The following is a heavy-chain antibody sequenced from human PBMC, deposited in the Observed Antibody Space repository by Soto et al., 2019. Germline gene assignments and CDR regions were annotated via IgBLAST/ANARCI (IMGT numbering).Heavy chain of an antibody. J-gene: IGHJ4*02. Sequence: QVQLVQSGAEVKKPGASVKVSCKASGYTFTSYDINWVRQATGQGLEWMGWMNPNSGNTGYAQKCQGRVTMTRNTSISTAYMELSSLRSEDTAVYYCARFIGRDWNYGPQGLGDWGQGTLVTVSS. CDR1: GYTFTSYD. D-gene: IGHD1-7*01. CDR2: MNPNSGNT. V-gene: IGHV1-8*01. CDR3: ARFIGRDWNYGPQGLGD.